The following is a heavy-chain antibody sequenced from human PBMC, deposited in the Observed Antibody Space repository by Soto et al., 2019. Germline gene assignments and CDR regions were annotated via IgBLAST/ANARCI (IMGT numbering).Heavy chain of an antibody. J-gene: IGHJ4*02. CDR2: FDPEDGET. Sequence: ASVKVSCKVSGYTLTELSMHWVRQAPGKGLEWMGGFDPEDGETIYAQKFQGRVTMTEDTSTDTAYMELSSLGSEDTAVYYCATSIAAAGTDFDYWGQGTLVTVSS. D-gene: IGHD6-13*01. CDR3: ATSIAAAGTDFDY. CDR1: GYTLTELS. V-gene: IGHV1-24*01.